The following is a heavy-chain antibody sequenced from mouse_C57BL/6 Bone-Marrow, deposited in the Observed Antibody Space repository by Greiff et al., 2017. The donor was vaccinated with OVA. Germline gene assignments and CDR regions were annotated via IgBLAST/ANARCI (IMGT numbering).Heavy chain of an antibody. J-gene: IGHJ3*01. V-gene: IGHV5-9-1*02. CDR2: ISSGGDYI. CDR1: GFTFSSYA. Sequence: VQLKESGEGLVKPGGSLKLSCAASGFTFSSYAMSWVRQTPEKRLEWVAYISSGGDYIYYADTVKGRFTISRDNARNTLYLQMSSLKSEDTAMYYCTSHFLAWFAYWGQGTLVTVSA. CDR3: TSHFLAWFAY.